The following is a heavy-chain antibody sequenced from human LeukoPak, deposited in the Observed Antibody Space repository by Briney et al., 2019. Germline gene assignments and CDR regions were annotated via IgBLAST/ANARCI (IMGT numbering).Heavy chain of an antibody. CDR2: INHSGST. V-gene: IGHV4-34*01. J-gene: IGHJ6*03. D-gene: IGHD3-3*01. CDR3: ARGIGVPYYYMDV. CDR1: GGSFSGYY. Sequence: SETLSLTCAVYGGSFSGYYWSWIRQPPGKGLEWIGEINHSGSTSYNPSLKSRVTISVDTSKNRFSLKLSSVTAADTAVYYCARGIGVPYYYMDVWGKGTTVTVSS.